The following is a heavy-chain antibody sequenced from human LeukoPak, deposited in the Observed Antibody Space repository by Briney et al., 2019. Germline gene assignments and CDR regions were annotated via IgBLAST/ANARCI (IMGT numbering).Heavy chain of an antibody. CDR1: GFTFSRYR. CDR3: ASLSISVADNFDY. J-gene: IGHJ4*02. D-gene: IGHD6-19*01. CDR2: ISSSSSYI. V-gene: IGHV3-21*01. Sequence: GGALTLSCADSGFTFSRYRMNWVGQAPGKGVEWVSSISSSSSYIYYAASMKGRFTISIDTAKNSLYLQMNSLSAEDTAVYYCASLSISVADNFDYWGQGTLVTVSS.